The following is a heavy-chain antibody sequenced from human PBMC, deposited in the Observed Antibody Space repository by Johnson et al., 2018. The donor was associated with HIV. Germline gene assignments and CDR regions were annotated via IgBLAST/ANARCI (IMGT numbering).Heavy chain of an antibody. CDR3: ARDTYYYDTSGYLTRPRAFDV. CDR2: IGTAGDT. V-gene: IGHV3-13*01. J-gene: IGHJ3*01. D-gene: IGHD3-22*01. CDR1: GFTFSSYD. Sequence: MLLVESGGGLVQPGGSLRLSCAASGFTFSSYDMHWVRQATGKGLEWVSAIGTAGDTYYPGSVKGRFTISRDNAKNFLYLQMNSLRAEDTALYYCARDTYYYDTSGYLTRPRAFDVWGQGTMVTVSS.